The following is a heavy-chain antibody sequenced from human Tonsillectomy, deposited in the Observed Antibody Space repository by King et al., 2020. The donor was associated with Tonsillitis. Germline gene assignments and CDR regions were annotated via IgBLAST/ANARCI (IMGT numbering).Heavy chain of an antibody. Sequence: VPLVASGGGLVQPGGSLSLSCAASRFTFSASALTWVRPAPGPGLAWVSAVTGGGDTTYSADSVKGRFTISRDNSKHMLYLQMNSRRAEDTAIYYCAPCKQSSGWCYFEYWGQGTLVTVSS. V-gene: IGHV3-23*04. CDR3: APCKQSSGWCYFEY. J-gene: IGHJ4*02. CDR2: VTGGGDTT. CDR1: RFTFSASA. D-gene: IGHD6-19*01.